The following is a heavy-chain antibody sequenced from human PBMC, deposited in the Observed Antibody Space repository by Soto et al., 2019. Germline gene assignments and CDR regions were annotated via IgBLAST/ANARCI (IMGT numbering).Heavy chain of an antibody. CDR2: MNTKNGDT. J-gene: IGHJ5*02. Sequence: QVQLVQSGAEVKKPGASVKVSCKASGYKFGNYDLNWVRQATGQGLEWMGWMNTKNGDTGHAHKFQAIVILTKQTPMRTAYVELSVLSPYYKAAYYRARGPASLNMIAEPDAGLVWRGPWGKGTRVIVSS. V-gene: IGHV1-8*03. D-gene: IGHD2-21*01. CDR1: GYKFGNYD. CDR3: ARGPASLNMIAEPDAGLVWRGP.